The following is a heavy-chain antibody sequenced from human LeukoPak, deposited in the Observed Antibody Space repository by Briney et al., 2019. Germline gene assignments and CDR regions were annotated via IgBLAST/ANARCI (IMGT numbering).Heavy chain of an antibody. D-gene: IGHD1-14*01. Sequence: ASVKVSCTASGYTFTGYYMHWVRQAPGQGLEWMGWINPNSGGTNYAQKFQGRVTMTRDTSISTAYMELSRLRSDDTAVYYCARSDRSDFYFDYWGQGTLVTVSS. V-gene: IGHV1-2*02. CDR1: GYTFTGYY. J-gene: IGHJ4*02. CDR3: ARSDRSDFYFDY. CDR2: INPNSGGT.